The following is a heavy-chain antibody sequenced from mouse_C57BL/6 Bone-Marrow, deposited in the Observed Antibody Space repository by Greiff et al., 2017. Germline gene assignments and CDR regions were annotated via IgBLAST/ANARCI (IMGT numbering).Heavy chain of an antibody. Sequence: EVKLMESGPELVKPGASVKIPCKASGYTFTDYYMDWVKQSHGKSLEWIGNINPNNGGTIYNQKFKGKATLTVDKSSSTAYMELRSLTSEDTAVYYFPYDLYYFDYWGQGTTLTVSS. CDR3: PYDLYYFDY. V-gene: IGHV1-18*01. J-gene: IGHJ2*01. CDR2: INPNNGGT. D-gene: IGHD2-4*01. CDR1: GYTFTDYY.